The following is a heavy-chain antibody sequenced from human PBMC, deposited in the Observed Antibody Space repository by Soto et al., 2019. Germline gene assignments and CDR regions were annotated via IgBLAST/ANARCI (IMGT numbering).Heavy chain of an antibody. V-gene: IGHV4-4*02. CDR3: AGRRDDLYGDYVGGWCDP. CDR1: SGSISSSNW. D-gene: IGHD4-17*01. Sequence: QVQLQESGPGLVKPSGTLSLTCAVSSGSISSSNWWSWVRQPPGKGLEWIGEIYHSGSTNYHPSLKSRVTISVDKSKNQFSRKLSSVAAADTAVYYCAGRRDDLYGDYVGGWCDPWGQGTLVTVSS. J-gene: IGHJ5*02. CDR2: IYHSGST.